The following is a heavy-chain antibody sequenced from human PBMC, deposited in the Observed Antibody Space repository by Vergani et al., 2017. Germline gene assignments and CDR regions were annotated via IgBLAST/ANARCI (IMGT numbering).Heavy chain of an antibody. CDR3: ARGKGADYYYSLDV. CDR2: IRYDGSNK. D-gene: IGHD3-16*01. J-gene: IGHJ6*03. Sequence: QVQLVESGGGVVQPGGSLRLSCAASGFTFSSYGMHWVRQAPGKGLEWVAFIRYDGSNKYYADSVKGRFTISRDDSKNTLYLEMNSLRGEDTALYYCARGKGADYYYSLDVWGKGTTVTVSS. V-gene: IGHV3-30*02. CDR1: GFTFSSYG.